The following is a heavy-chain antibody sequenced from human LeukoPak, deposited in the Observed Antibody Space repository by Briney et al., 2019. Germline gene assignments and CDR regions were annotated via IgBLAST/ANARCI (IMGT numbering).Heavy chain of an antibody. CDR2: IYPGDSDT. Sequence: KPGESLKISCKGSGYSFTSYWIGWVRQMPGKGLEWMGIIYPGDSDTRYSPSFQGQVTISADKSISTAYLQWSSLKASDTAMYYCARPVYYYDSSGYYGDAFDIWGQGTMVTVSS. D-gene: IGHD3-22*01. CDR1: GYSFTSYW. CDR3: ARPVYYYDSSGYYGDAFDI. V-gene: IGHV5-51*03. J-gene: IGHJ3*02.